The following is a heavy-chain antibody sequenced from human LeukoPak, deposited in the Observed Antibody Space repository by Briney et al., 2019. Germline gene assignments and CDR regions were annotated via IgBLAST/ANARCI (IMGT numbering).Heavy chain of an antibody. CDR3: AKKPGHYYDSSGYSREYYFDY. V-gene: IGHV3-23*01. D-gene: IGHD3-22*01. J-gene: IGHJ4*02. CDR1: GFTFSSYA. Sequence: PGGSLRLSCAASGFTFSSYAMSWVRQAPGKGLEWVSAISGSGGSTYYADSVKGRLTISRDNSKNTLYLQMNSMRAEDTAVYYCAKKPGHYYDSSGYSREYYFDYWGQGTLVTVSS. CDR2: ISGSGGST.